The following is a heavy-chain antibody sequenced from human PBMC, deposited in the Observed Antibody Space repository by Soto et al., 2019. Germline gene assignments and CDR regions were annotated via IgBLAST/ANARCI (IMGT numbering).Heavy chain of an antibody. CDR3: ARASFWSGYYPYYFDY. J-gene: IGHJ4*02. Sequence: VAVIWYDGSNKYYADSVKGRFTISRDNSKNTLYLQMNSLRAEDTAVYYCARASFWSGYYPYYFDYWGQGTLVTVSS. D-gene: IGHD3-3*01. V-gene: IGHV3-33*01. CDR2: IWYDGSNK.